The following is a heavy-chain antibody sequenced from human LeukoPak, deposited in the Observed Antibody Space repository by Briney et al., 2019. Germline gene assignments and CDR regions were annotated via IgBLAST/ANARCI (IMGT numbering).Heavy chain of an antibody. D-gene: IGHD6-19*01. CDR3: ARGDSGWYLGLGFDY. CDR2: IYYSGST. CDR1: GGSISSSSYY. V-gene: IGHV4-39*07. Sequence: SETLSLTCTVSGGSISSSSYYWGWIRQPPGKGLEWIGSIYYSGSTYYSPSLQSRVIISVDTSKNQVSLRLRSVTAADTAVYYCARGDSGWYLGLGFDYWGQGTLVTVSS. J-gene: IGHJ4*02.